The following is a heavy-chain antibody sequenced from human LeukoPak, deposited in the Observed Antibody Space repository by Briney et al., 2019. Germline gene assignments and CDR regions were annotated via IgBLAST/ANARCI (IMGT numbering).Heavy chain of an antibody. V-gene: IGHV3-7*01. CDR2: IKEEGSEK. J-gene: IGHJ4*02. D-gene: IGHD3-16*02. Sequence: PGGSLRLSCAASGFTFSSYWMSWVRQAPGRGLEWVANIKEEGSEKYYMDSMRGRFTISRDNAKNPLYLQMNSLGAEDTAVYYCARDAIIGGILVWGQGTLVSVSS. CDR3: ARDAIIGGILV. CDR1: GFTFSSYW.